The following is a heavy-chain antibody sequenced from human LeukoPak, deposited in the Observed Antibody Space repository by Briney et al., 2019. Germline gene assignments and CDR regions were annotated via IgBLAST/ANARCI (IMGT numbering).Heavy chain of an antibody. V-gene: IGHV3-30-3*01. Sequence: GGSLRLSCAASGFTFSSYAMHWVRQAPGKGLEWVAVISYDGSNKYYADSVKGRFTISRDNSKNTLYLQMNSLRAEDTAVYYCASCPRTEEWFGELSGWGQGTLVTVSS. J-gene: IGHJ4*02. CDR1: GFTFSSYA. CDR2: ISYDGSNK. CDR3: ASCPRTEEWFGELSG. D-gene: IGHD3-10*01.